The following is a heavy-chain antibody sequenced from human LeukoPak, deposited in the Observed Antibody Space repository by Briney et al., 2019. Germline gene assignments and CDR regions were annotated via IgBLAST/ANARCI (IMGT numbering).Heavy chain of an antibody. D-gene: IGHD3-10*01. CDR1: GYSFTSYW. V-gene: IGHV5-51*01. J-gene: IGHJ3*02. CDR3: ARRSGSDALDI. Sequence: GESLKISCKGSGYSFTSYWIAWVRQMPGKGLEWMGIIYPGDSYATYSPSFQGQVTISADKSISTAYLQWRSLKASDTAMYYCARRSGSDALDIWGQGTMVTVSS. CDR2: IYPGDSYA.